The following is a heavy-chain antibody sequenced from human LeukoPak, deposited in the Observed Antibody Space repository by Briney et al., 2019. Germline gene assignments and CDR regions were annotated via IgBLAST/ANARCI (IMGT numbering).Heavy chain of an antibody. CDR1: GGSISGYY. J-gene: IGHJ4*02. CDR3: ASGWTAILFDY. D-gene: IGHD2-21*02. Sequence: ASETLSLTCTVSGGSISGYYWSWIRQPPGKGLEWIGYIYYSGSTSYNPSLKSRVTISVDTSKNQFSLNLRSVTAADTAVYYCASGWTAILFDYWGQGTLVTVSS. V-gene: IGHV4-59*01. CDR2: IYYSGST.